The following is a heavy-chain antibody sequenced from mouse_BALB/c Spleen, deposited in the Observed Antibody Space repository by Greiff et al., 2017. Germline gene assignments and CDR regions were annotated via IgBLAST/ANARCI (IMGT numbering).Heavy chain of an antibody. CDR3: ARGRYGGYAMDY. Sequence: VKLMESGAELARPGASVKMSCKASGYTFTSYTMHWVKQRPGQGLEWIGYINPSSGYTNYNQKFKDKATLTADKSSSTAYMQLSSLTSEDSAVDYCARGRYGGYAMDYWGQGTSVTVSS. CDR1: GYTFTSYT. J-gene: IGHJ4*01. V-gene: IGHV1-4*01. D-gene: IGHD2-14*01. CDR2: INPSSGYT.